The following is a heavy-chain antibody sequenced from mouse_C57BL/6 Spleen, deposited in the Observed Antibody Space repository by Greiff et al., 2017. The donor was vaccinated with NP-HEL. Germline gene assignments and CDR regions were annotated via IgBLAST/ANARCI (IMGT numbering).Heavy chain of an antibody. CDR3: SRGGEGYYGAY. D-gene: IGHD2-3*01. Sequence: QVQLQQPGAELVKPGASVKMSCKASGYTFTSYWITWVKQSPGQGLEWIGDICPGSGSTNYNEKFKSKATLTVDTSSSTAYMQLSSLTPEDSEVDYWSRGGEGYYGAYWGQGTLVTVSA. J-gene: IGHJ3*01. V-gene: IGHV1-55*01. CDR2: ICPGSGST. CDR1: GYTFTSYW.